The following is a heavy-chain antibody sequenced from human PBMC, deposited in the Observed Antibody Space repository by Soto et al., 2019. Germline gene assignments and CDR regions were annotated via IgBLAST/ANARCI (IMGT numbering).Heavy chain of an antibody. D-gene: IGHD5-12*01. V-gene: IGHV3-23*01. J-gene: IGHJ4*02. CDR3: AVLELAKINSAGRVFYY. Sequence: GGSLRLSCAASGFTFSSYAMSWVRQAPGKGLEWVSAISGSGGSTYYADSVKGRFTISRDNSKNTLYLQMNSLRAEDTAVCYSAVLELAKINSAGRVFYYWGQGILVTVPS. CDR2: ISGSGGST. CDR1: GFTFSSYA.